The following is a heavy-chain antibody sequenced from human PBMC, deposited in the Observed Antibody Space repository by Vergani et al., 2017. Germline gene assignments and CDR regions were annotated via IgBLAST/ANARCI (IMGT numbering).Heavy chain of an antibody. V-gene: IGHV1-2*02. Sequence: QVQLVQSGAEVKKPGASVKVFCKASGYTFTGYYMHWVRQAPGQGLEWMGWINPNSGGTNYAQKFQGRVTMTRDTSISTAYMELGRLRSDDTAVYYCARDDQGDGSSWYESDYWGQGTLVTVSS. CDR1: GYTFTGYY. CDR2: INPNSGGT. CDR3: ARDDQGDGSSWYESDY. D-gene: IGHD6-13*01. J-gene: IGHJ4*02.